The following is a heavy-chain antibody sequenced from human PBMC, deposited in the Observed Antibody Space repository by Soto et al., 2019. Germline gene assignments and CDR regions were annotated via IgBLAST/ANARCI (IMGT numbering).Heavy chain of an antibody. CDR1: GGSISSGGYS. CDR2: IYHSGST. Sequence: SETLSLTCAVSGGSISSGGYSWSWIRQPPGKGLEWIGYIYHSGSTYYNPSLKSRVTISVDRSKNQFSLKLSSVTAADTAVYYCARLIWFGEYYFDYWGQGTLVTVSS. V-gene: IGHV4-30-2*01. D-gene: IGHD3-10*01. J-gene: IGHJ4*02. CDR3: ARLIWFGEYYFDY.